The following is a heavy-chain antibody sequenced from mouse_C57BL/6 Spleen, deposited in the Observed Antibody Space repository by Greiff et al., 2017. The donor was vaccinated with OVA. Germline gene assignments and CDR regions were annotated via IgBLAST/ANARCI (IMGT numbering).Heavy chain of an antibody. V-gene: IGHV5-9*01. CDR2: ISGGGGNT. D-gene: IGHD2-4*01. Sequence: EVMLVESGGGLVKPGGSLKLSCAASGFTFSSYTMSWVRQTPEKRLEWVATISGGGGNTYYPDSVKGRFTISRDNAKNTLYLQMSSLRSEDTALYYCARQGIYYDYDGNYFDYWGQGTTLTVSS. CDR3: ARQGIYYDYDGNYFDY. CDR1: GFTFSSYT. J-gene: IGHJ2*01.